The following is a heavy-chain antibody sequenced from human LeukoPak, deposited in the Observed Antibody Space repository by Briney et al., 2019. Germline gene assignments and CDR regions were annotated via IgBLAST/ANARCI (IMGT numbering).Heavy chain of an antibody. Sequence: SETLSLTCTVSGGSISSYYWSWIRQPPGKGLEWIGYIYYSGSTYYNPSLKSRVTISVDRSKNQFSLKLSSVTAADTAVYYCARAVPYDRYAFDIWGQGTMVTVSS. V-gene: IGHV4-59*12. D-gene: IGHD3-3*01. CDR2: IYYSGST. J-gene: IGHJ3*02. CDR3: ARAVPYDRYAFDI. CDR1: GGSISSYY.